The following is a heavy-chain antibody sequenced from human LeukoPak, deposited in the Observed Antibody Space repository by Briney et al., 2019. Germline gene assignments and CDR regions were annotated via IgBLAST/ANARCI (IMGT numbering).Heavy chain of an antibody. CDR3: AILNIAAARGWFDP. D-gene: IGHD6-13*01. CDR1: GGSFSGYY. J-gene: IGHJ5*02. V-gene: IGHV4-34*01. Sequence: SETLSLTCAVYGGSFSGYYWSWIRQPPGKGLEWIGEINHSGSTNYNPSLKSRVTISVDPSKNQFSMKLRSVTAADTAVYYCAILNIAAARGWFDPWGQGTLVTVSS. CDR2: INHSGST.